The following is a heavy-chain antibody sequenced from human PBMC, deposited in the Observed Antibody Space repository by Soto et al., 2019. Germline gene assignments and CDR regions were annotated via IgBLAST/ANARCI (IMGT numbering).Heavy chain of an antibody. CDR3: AKAYDFWSGYGEFVGAFDI. D-gene: IGHD3-3*01. CDR1: GFTFSSYG. Sequence: GGSLRLSCAASGFTFSSYGMHWVRQAPGKGLEWVAVISYDGSNKCYADSVKGRFTISRDNSKNTLYLQMNSLRAEDTAVYYCAKAYDFWSGYGEFVGAFDIWGQGTMVTVSS. CDR2: ISYDGSNK. J-gene: IGHJ3*02. V-gene: IGHV3-30*18.